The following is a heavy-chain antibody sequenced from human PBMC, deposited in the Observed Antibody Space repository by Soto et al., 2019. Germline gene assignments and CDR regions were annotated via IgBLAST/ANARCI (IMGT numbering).Heavy chain of an antibody. Sequence: QLQLQESGPGLVKPSETLSLTCTVSGGSISSSSYYWGWIRQPPGKGLEWIGSIYYSGSTYYNPSLKSRVTISVDTSKNQFSLKLSSVTAADTAVYYCARLRGTQYQLLVFDYWGQGTLVTVSS. CDR1: GGSISSSSYY. CDR3: ARLRGTQYQLLVFDY. J-gene: IGHJ4*02. V-gene: IGHV4-39*01. D-gene: IGHD2-2*01. CDR2: IYYSGST.